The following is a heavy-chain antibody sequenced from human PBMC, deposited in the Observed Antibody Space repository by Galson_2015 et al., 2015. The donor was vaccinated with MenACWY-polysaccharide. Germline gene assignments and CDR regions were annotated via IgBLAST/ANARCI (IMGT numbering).Heavy chain of an antibody. CDR2: ISTYNGNT. CDR1: GYTFTSND. CDR3: ARDGSSSTAPRPSKY. Sequence: SVKVSCKASGYTFTSNDISWVRQAPGQGLEWMGWISTYNGNTDNAQKFQGRVTMTTDTSTATAFMELRSLGSDDTAVYYCARDGSSSTAPRPSKYWGQGTLVTVSS. V-gene: IGHV1-18*01. J-gene: IGHJ4*02. D-gene: IGHD6-6*01.